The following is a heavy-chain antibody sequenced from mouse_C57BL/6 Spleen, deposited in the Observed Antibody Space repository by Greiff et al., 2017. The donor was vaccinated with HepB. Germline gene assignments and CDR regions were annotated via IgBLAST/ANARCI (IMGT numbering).Heavy chain of an antibody. CDR2: IHPNSGST. CDR3: ARHYYGSSYDYFDY. V-gene: IGHV1-64*01. J-gene: IGHJ2*01. CDR1: GYTFTSYW. Sequence: QVQLQQPGAELVKPGASVKLSCKASGYTFTSYWMHWVKQRPGQGLEWIGMIHPNSGSTNYNEKFKSKATLTVYKSSSTAYMQLSSLTSEDSAVYYCARHYYGSSYDYFDYWGQGTTLTVSS. D-gene: IGHD1-1*01.